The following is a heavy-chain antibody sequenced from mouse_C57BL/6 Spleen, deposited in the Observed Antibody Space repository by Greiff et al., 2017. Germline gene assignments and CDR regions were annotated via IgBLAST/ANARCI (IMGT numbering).Heavy chain of an antibody. J-gene: IGHJ1*03. Sequence: DVKLVESGGGLVQPGGSLSLSCAASGFTFTDYYMSWVRQPPGKALEWLGFIRNKANGYTTESSASVKGRFTISRDNSHSILYHQMNALRAEDSATYYCARYNGYFWYFDVWGTGTTVTVSS. CDR1: GFTFTDYY. D-gene: IGHD2-3*01. CDR2: IRNKANGYTT. CDR3: ARYNGYFWYFDV. V-gene: IGHV7-3*01.